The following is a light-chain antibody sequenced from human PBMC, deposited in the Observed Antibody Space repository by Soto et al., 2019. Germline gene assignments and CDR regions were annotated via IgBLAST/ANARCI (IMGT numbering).Light chain of an antibody. J-gene: IGKJ2*01. CDR2: DAS. Sequence: DIQMTQSPSSLSASVGDRVTITCQASQDITYYLNWYQQKPGKAPRLLIYDASNLETGVPSRFSGSGSGTDFTFTISSLRPEDIATYYCQQYDNLPMYTFGQGTKLEIK. CDR3: QQYDNLPMYT. V-gene: IGKV1-33*01. CDR1: QDITYY.